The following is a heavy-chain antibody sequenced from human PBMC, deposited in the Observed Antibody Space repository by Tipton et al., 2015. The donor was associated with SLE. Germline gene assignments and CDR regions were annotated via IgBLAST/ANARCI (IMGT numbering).Heavy chain of an antibody. Sequence: SLRLSCAASGFTFDDYAMHWVRQAPGKGLEWVSGISWNSGSIGYADPVKGRFTISRDNAKNSLYLQMNSLRAEDTALYYCAKGLYSSSWYYYGMDVWGQGTTVTVSS. V-gene: IGHV3-9*01. CDR3: AKGLYSSSWYYYGMDV. CDR1: GFTFDDYA. J-gene: IGHJ6*02. CDR2: ISWNSGSI. D-gene: IGHD6-13*01.